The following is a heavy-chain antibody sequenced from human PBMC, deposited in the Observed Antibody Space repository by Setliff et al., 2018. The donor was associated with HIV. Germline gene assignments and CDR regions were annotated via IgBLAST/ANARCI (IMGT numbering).Heavy chain of an antibody. CDR2: IYYSGST. V-gene: IGHV4-39*07. CDR3: ARGNGYSYGLMSAFDI. D-gene: IGHD5-18*01. J-gene: IGHJ3*02. CDR1: GGSISRSSYY. Sequence: SETLSLTCTVSGGSISRSSYYWGWVRQPPGRGLEWIGSIYYSGSTYYNPSLKSRVTISLDTSKNRFSLKLSSVTAADTAVYYCARGNGYSYGLMSAFDIWGQGTMVT.